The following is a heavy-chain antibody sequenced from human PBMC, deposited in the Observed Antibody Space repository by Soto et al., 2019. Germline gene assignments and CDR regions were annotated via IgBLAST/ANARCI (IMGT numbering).Heavy chain of an antibody. CDR2: ISYDGSNK. V-gene: IGHV3-30*03. CDR3: ALVYSDHHRTSLIAY. Sequence: GGSLRLSCAASGFTFSSYGMHWVRQAPGKGLEWVAVISYDGSNKYCADSVKGRFTISRDYSKNTLYLEMNSLRAEDTAVYYCALVYSDHHRTSLIAYWGQGSLVTVSS. J-gene: IGHJ4*02. D-gene: IGHD5-12*01. CDR1: GFTFSSYG.